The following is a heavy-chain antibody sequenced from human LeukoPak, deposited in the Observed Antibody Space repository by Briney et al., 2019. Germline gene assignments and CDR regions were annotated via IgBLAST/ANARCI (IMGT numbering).Heavy chain of an antibody. D-gene: IGHD3-10*01. CDR1: GSTFGDYA. CDR3: TRTIMDV. CDR2: IRSKAYGGTT. V-gene: IGHV3-49*04. Sequence: GGSLRLSCTASGSTFGDYAMSWVRQAPGKGLEWVGFIRSKAYGGTTEYAASVKGRFTISRDDSKSIAYLQMNSLKTEDTAVYYCTRTIMDVWGKGTTVTVSS. J-gene: IGHJ6*03.